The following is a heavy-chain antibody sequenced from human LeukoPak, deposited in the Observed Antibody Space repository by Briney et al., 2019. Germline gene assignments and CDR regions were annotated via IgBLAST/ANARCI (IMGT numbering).Heavy chain of an antibody. CDR2: IGTAGDT. Sequence: GGSLRLSCAASGFTFSSYDMHWVRQATGKGLEWVSAIGTAGDTYYPGSVKGRFTISRENAKDSLYLQMNSLRAGDTAVYYCARRASRRPYYYYGMDVWGQGTTVTVSS. V-gene: IGHV3-13*01. CDR1: GFTFSSYD. D-gene: IGHD6-6*01. J-gene: IGHJ6*02. CDR3: ARRASRRPYYYYGMDV.